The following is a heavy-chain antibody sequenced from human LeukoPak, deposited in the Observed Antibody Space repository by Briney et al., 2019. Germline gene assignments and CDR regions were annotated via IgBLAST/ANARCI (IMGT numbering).Heavy chain of an antibody. CDR3: ARDWCGGGSCYYFDH. J-gene: IGHJ4*02. D-gene: IGHD2-15*01. CDR1: GFTVSSTY. CDR2: LHSGVTT. V-gene: IGHV3-53*01. Sequence: GGSLRLSCVVSGFTVSSTYMSWVRQAPGKELEWVSVLHSGVTTYYADSVKGRFTISRDNSKNTLYLQMNSLGAEDTAVYYCARDWCGGGSCYYFDHWGQGTLVTVSS.